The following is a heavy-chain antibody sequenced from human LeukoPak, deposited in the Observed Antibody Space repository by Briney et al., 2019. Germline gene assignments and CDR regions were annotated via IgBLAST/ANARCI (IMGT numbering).Heavy chain of an antibody. CDR3: ARDLEAAHPGWFDP. CDR2: IIPILGIA. Sequence: GASVKVSCKASGYTFTSYGISWVRQAPGQGLEWMGRIIPILGIANYAQKFQGRVTITADKSTSTAYMELSSLRSEDTAVYYCARDLEAAHPGWFDPWGQGTLVTVSS. J-gene: IGHJ5*02. D-gene: IGHD6-25*01. CDR1: GYTFTSYG. V-gene: IGHV1-69*04.